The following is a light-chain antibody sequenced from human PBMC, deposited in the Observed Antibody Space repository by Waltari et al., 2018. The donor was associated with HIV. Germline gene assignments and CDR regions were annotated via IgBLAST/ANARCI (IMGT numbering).Light chain of an antibody. Sequence: QSALTQPRSVSGSPGQSVTVSCTGVSSDVGDFNYVSWYRQHPGKAPKVIIYKVNKRPSGVPDRFSGSRSGNTASLTISGLRSEDEADYYCFSYAGTSMRIFGGGTTLTV. CDR2: KVN. J-gene: IGLJ2*01. CDR1: SSDVGDFNY. CDR3: FSYAGTSMRI. V-gene: IGLV2-11*01.